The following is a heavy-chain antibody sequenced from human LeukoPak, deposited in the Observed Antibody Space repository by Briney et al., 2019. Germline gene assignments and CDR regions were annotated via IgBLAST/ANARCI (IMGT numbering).Heavy chain of an antibody. J-gene: IGHJ3*01. D-gene: IGHD5/OR15-5a*01. Sequence: ASVKVSCKASGYTFTSYAMNWVRQAPGQGLEWMGWINPNSGGTNYAQKFQGRVTMTRDTSISTAYMELSRLRSDDTAVYYCARGVYDYDAFDVWGQGTMVTVSS. CDR3: ARGVYDYDAFDV. CDR2: INPNSGGT. CDR1: GYTFTSYA. V-gene: IGHV1-2*02.